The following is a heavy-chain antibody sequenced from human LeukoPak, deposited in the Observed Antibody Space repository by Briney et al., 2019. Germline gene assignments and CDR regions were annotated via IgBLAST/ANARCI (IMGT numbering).Heavy chain of an antibody. CDR2: INHSGST. CDR3: ARVSGYDSGFIYYFDY. D-gene: IGHD5-12*01. J-gene: IGHJ4*02. V-gene: IGHV4-34*01. Sequence: SETLSLTCTVSGGSISSYYWSWIRQPPGKGLEWIGEINHSGSTNYNPSLKSRVTISVDTSKNQFSLRLTSVTAADTAVYYCARVSGYDSGFIYYFDYWGQGTLVTVSS. CDR1: GGSISSYY.